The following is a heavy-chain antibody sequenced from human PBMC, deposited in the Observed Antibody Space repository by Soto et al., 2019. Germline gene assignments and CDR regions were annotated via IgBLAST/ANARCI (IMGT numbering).Heavy chain of an antibody. CDR1: GYTLTELS. Sequence: ASVKVSCKVSGYTLTELSMHWVRQAPGKGLEWMGGFDPEDGETIYAQKFQGRVTMTEDTSTDTAYMELSSLRSEDTAVYYCASYPLTGYYIDYWGQGTLVTVSS. CDR3: ASYPLTGYYIDY. CDR2: FDPEDGET. D-gene: IGHD3-9*01. J-gene: IGHJ4*02. V-gene: IGHV1-24*01.